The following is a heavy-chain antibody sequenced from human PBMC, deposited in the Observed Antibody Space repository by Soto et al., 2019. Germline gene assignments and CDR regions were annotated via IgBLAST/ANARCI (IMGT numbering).Heavy chain of an antibody. V-gene: IGHV3-48*01. CDR1: GFTFSTYS. J-gene: IGHJ1*01. CDR2: INSTGNIK. D-gene: IGHD2-2*01. CDR3: ARMSSSISPGC. Sequence: GGSLRLSCAASGFTFSTYSMNWVRQAPGKGLEWVSYINSTGNIKYYAASVKGRFTISRDNAKNSLYLQMNSLRAEDTAVYYCARMSSSISPGCWGQGTLVTVSS.